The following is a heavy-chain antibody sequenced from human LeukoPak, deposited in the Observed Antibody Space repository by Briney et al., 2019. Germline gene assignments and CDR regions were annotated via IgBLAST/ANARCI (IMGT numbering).Heavy chain of an antibody. D-gene: IGHD6-13*01. CDR1: GFTFSNYA. Sequence: QTGGSLRLSCAASGFTFSNYAMSWVRQAPGKGLEWVSAISDDGGDTKYAESVKGRFTISRDSSKNTLYLQMNSLRAEDTAVYYCAKDSAPPYSNTWYYFDYWGQGTLVTVSS. CDR3: AKDSAPPYSNTWYYFDY. V-gene: IGHV3-23*01. CDR2: ISDDGGDT. J-gene: IGHJ4*02.